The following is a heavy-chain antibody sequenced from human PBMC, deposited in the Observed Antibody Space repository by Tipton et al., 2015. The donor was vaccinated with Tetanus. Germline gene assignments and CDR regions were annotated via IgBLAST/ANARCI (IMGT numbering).Heavy chain of an antibody. V-gene: IGHV4-31*01. Sequence: TLSLTCTVSGGSISSGGYYWSWIRQHPGKGLEWIGDIYYSGSTYYNPSLKSQVTISVDTSKNQFSLKLNSVTAADTAVYYCARDQARGARGWNYFDHWGQGTLVTVSS. CDR1: GGSISSGGYY. CDR2: IYYSGST. J-gene: IGHJ4*02. CDR3: ARDQARGARGWNYFDH. D-gene: IGHD1-26*01.